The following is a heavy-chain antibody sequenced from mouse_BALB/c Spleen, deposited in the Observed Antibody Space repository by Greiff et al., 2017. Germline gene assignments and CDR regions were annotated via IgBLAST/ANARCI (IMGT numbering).Heavy chain of an antibody. J-gene: IGHJ3*01. V-gene: IGHV14-4*02. Sequence: EVKLMESGAELVRPGASVKLSCTASGFNIKDYYMHWVKQRPEQGLEWIGWIDPENGDTEYAPKFQGKATMTADTSSNTAYLQLSSLTSEDTAVYYCNAYSYDTWFAYWGQGTLVTVSA. CDR3: NAYSYDTWFAY. D-gene: IGHD2-12*01. CDR1: GFNIKDYY. CDR2: IDPENGDT.